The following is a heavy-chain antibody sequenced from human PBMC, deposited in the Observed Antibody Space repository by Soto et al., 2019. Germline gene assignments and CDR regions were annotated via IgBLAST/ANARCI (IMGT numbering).Heavy chain of an antibody. V-gene: IGHV1-58*02. J-gene: IGHJ3*02. CDR3: AASGYASVGAFDI. CDR1: GYTFTSYG. Sequence: GASVKVSCKASGYTFTSYGISWVRQARGQRLEWIGWISVGSGNTNYAQKFQERVTITRDMSTSTAYMELSSLRSEDTAVYYCAASGYASVGAFDIWGQGTMVTVSS. D-gene: IGHD5-12*01. CDR2: ISVGSGNT.